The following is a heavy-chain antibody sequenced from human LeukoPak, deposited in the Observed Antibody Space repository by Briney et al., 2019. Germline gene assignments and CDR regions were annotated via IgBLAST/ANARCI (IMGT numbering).Heavy chain of an antibody. J-gene: IGHJ4*02. D-gene: IGHD1-26*01. Sequence: GASVKVSCKPSGYTFTDYYMNWLRQAPGQGLEWMGWINPNSGGTNYAQKFQGRATMTRDTSITTAYMELSSLRSDDTAMYYCTRALGPDYWGQGTLVTVSS. CDR3: TRALGPDY. CDR1: GYTFTDYY. CDR2: INPNSGGT. V-gene: IGHV1-2*02.